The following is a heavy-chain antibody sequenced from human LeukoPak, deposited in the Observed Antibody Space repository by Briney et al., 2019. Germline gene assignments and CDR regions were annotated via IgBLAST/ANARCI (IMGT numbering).Heavy chain of an antibody. CDR2: SSGSGDRT. D-gene: IGHD2-21*02. V-gene: IGHV3-23*01. J-gene: IGHJ4*02. Sequence: GXSLRLSCADSGINFNTYVMNWVRQAPGKGLEWVASSSGSGDRTYYADSVKGRFTISRDNSNNTLFPQMDSLRAEDTAVYYCAKGQGCGDGCYMFEHWGQGILVTVSS. CDR3: AKGQGCGDGCYMFEH. CDR1: GINFNTYV.